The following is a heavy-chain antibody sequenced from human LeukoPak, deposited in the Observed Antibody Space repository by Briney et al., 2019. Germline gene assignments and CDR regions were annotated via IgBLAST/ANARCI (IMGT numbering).Heavy chain of an antibody. Sequence: GASVKVSCKASGYTFTSYAMNWVRQAPGQGLEWMGWINTNTGNPTYAQGFTGRFVFSLDTSVSTAYLQISSLKAEDTAVYYCARGVLLWFGDPRWFDPWGQGTLVTVSS. CDR2: INTNTGNP. V-gene: IGHV7-4-1*02. CDR1: GYTFTSYA. J-gene: IGHJ5*02. D-gene: IGHD3-10*01. CDR3: ARGVLLWFGDPRWFDP.